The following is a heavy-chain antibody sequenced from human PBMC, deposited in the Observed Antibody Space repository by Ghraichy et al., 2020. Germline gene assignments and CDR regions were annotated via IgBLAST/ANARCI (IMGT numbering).Heavy chain of an antibody. Sequence: GGSLRLSCAASGFTFSSYWMHWVRQAPGKGLVWVSRINSDGSSTSYADSVKGRFTISRDNAKNTLYLQMNSLRAEDTAVYYCASGYSYVPPTQIDYWGQGTLVTVSS. D-gene: IGHD5-18*01. CDR1: GFTFSSYW. V-gene: IGHV3-74*01. J-gene: IGHJ4*02. CDR2: INSDGSST. CDR3: ASGYSYVPPTQIDY.